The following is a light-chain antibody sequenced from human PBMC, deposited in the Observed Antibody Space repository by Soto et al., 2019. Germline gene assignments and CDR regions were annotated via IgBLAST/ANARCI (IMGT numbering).Light chain of an antibody. CDR1: SSDIGAYDY. V-gene: IGLV2-14*01. CDR2: EVN. Sequence: LAXPASLSGSPGQSITISCTGTSSDIGAYDYVSWFQQHPGKAPKLMISEVNNRPSGVSNRFSGSKSGNTAYLTISGLQVEDEADYFCFSFTTTSTHVFGTGTKVPVL. J-gene: IGLJ1*01. CDR3: FSFTTTSTHV.